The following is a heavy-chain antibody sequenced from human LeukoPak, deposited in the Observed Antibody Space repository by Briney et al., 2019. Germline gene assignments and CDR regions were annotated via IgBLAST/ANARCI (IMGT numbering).Heavy chain of an antibody. CDR2: ISDIGSI. CDR3: AGHHPRNTVDF. V-gene: IGHV4-59*08. Sequence: SETLSLTCTVSGGSISSYYWSWIRQPPGKGLEWIAYISDIGSINYNPSLKSRVTISLDTSKNQFSLKLSSVTAADTAVYYCAGHHPRNTVDFWGQRTLVTVSS. J-gene: IGHJ4*02. D-gene: IGHD2-8*02. CDR1: GGSISSYY.